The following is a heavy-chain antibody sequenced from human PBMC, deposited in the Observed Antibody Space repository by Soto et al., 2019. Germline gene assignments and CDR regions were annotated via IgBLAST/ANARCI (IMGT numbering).Heavy chain of an antibody. CDR1: GFTVSSNY. J-gene: IGHJ6*02. D-gene: IGHD3-10*01. CDR3: ARDTMVRGVRTSYGMDV. V-gene: IGHV3-53*01. CDR2: IYSGGST. Sequence: GGSLRLSCAASGFTVSSNYMSWVRQAPGKGLEWVSVIYSGGSTYYADSVKGRFTISRDNSKNTLYLQMNSLRAEDTAVYYCARDTMVRGVRTSYGMDVWGQGTTVTVSS.